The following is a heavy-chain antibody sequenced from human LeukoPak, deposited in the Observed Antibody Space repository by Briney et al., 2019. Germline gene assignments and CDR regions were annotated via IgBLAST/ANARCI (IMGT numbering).Heavy chain of an antibody. CDR3: ARDSTGFADY. Sequence: PGESLKISCKASGYTFTGYYMHWVRQAPGQGLEWMGWINPNSGGTNYAQKFQGRVTMTRDTSISTAYMELSRLRSDDTAVYYCARDSTGFADYWGQGTLVTVSS. CDR1: GYTFTGYY. D-gene: IGHD1-14*01. J-gene: IGHJ4*02. V-gene: IGHV1-2*02. CDR2: INPNSGGT.